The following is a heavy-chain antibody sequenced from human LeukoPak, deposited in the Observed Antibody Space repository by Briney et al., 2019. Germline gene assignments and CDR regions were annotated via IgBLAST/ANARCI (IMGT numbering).Heavy chain of an antibody. CDR3: ARGSSGYYYYYYMDV. Sequence: SETLSLTCTVSGGSISSGSYYWSWIRQPAGKGLEWIGRIYTSGSTNYNPSLKSRVTISVDTSKNQFSLKLSSVTAADTAVYYCARGSSGYYYYYYMDVWGKGTTVTISS. V-gene: IGHV4-61*02. D-gene: IGHD6-13*01. CDR2: IYTSGST. CDR1: GGSISSGSYY. J-gene: IGHJ6*03.